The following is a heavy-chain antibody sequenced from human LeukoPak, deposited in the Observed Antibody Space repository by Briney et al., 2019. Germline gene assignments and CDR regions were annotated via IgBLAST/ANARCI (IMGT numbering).Heavy chain of an antibody. CDR3: ARSGYSSGWYYFDY. Sequence: SGPTLVNPTQTLTLTCTFSGFSLSTSGMCVSWIRQPPGKALEWLALIDWDDDKYYSTSLKTRLTISKDTSKNQVVLTMTNMDPVDTATYYCARSGYSSGWYYFDYWGQGTLDTVSS. D-gene: IGHD6-19*01. CDR2: IDWDDDK. J-gene: IGHJ4*02. CDR1: GFSLSTSGMC. V-gene: IGHV2-70*01.